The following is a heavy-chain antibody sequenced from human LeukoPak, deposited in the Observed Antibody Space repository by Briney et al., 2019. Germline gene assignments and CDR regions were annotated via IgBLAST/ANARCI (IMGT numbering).Heavy chain of an antibody. Sequence: GASVKVSCKASGYTFTGYYMHWVRQAPGQGLEWMGWINPNSGGTNYAQKFQGRVTMTRNTSISTAYMELSSLRSEDTAVYYCARGGTVWGSYRYNCYWGQGTLVTVSS. CDR3: ARGGTVWGSYRYNCY. V-gene: IGHV1-2*02. CDR2: INPNSGGT. CDR1: GYTFTGYY. D-gene: IGHD3-16*02. J-gene: IGHJ4*02.